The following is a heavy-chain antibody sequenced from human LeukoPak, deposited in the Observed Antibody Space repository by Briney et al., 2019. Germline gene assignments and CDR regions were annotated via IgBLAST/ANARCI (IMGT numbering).Heavy chain of an antibody. Sequence: GGSLRLSCAASGFTFSSYGMSWVRQAPGKGLEWVSAISGSGGSTYYADSVKGRFTISRDNSKNTLYLQMNSLRAEDTAVYYCAKGPGWTWQYSSSWYWFDPWGQGTLVTVSS. CDR2: ISGSGGST. CDR3: AKGPGWTWQYSSSWYWFDP. CDR1: GFTFSSYG. V-gene: IGHV3-23*01. J-gene: IGHJ5*02. D-gene: IGHD6-13*01.